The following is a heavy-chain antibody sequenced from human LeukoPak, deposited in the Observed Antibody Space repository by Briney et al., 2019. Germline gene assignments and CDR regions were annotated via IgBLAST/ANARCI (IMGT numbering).Heavy chain of an antibody. Sequence: SETLSLTCTVSGGSISSYYWSWIRQPPGKGLEWIGYIYYSGSTNYNPSLKSRVTISVDTSKNQFSLKLSSVTAADTAVYYCARGPAGYPLSYYYYMDVWGKGTTVTVSS. CDR3: ARGPAGYPLSYYYYMDV. CDR2: IYYSGST. V-gene: IGHV4-59*01. CDR1: GGSISSYY. J-gene: IGHJ6*03. D-gene: IGHD1-1*01.